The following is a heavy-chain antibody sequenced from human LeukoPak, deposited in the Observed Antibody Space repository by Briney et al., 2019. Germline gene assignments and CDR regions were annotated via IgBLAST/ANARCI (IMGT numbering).Heavy chain of an antibody. V-gene: IGHV3-23*01. D-gene: IGHD3-22*01. CDR3: AKGNWAYYYDSSGYYYVLPFDY. J-gene: IGHJ4*02. CDR1: GFTFSSYS. CDR2: ISGSGGST. Sequence: GGSLRLSCAASGFTFSSYSMNWVRQAPGKGLEWVSAISGSGGSTYYADSVKGRFTISRDNSKNTLYLQMNSLRAEDTAVYYCAKGNWAYYYDSSGYYYVLPFDYWGQGTLATVSS.